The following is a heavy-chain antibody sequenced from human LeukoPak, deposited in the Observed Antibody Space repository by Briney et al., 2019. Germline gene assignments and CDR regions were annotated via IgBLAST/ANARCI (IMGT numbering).Heavy chain of an antibody. CDR3: AKLSLYYYGSGSYFDY. CDR1: GFTFSTYA. CDR2: ISASGGST. V-gene: IGHV3-23*01. Sequence: GGSLRLSCAASGFTFSTYAMSWVRQAPGKGLEWVSAISASGGSTFYADSVKGRFTISRDNSKNTVYLQMNSLRAEDTAVYYCAKLSLYYYGSGSYFDYWGQGTLVTVSS. J-gene: IGHJ4*02. D-gene: IGHD3-10*01.